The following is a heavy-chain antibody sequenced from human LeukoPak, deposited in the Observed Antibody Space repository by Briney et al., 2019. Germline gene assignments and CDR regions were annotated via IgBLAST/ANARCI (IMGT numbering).Heavy chain of an antibody. Sequence: GGSLRLSCAASGFTFSSYAMSWVRQAPGKGLEWVSAISDSGGSTYYADSVKGRFTISRDNSKNTLYLQMNSLRAEDTAVYYCAKPYCSSTSCYVFDYWGQGTLVTVSS. CDR3: AKPYCSSTSCYVFDY. CDR1: GFTFSSYA. V-gene: IGHV3-23*01. J-gene: IGHJ4*02. D-gene: IGHD2-2*01. CDR2: ISDSGGST.